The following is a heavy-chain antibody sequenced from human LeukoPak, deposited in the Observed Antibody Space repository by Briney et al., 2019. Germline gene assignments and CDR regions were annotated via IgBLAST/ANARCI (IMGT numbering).Heavy chain of an antibody. D-gene: IGHD6-13*01. CDR3: AGSLSSSWFGH. V-gene: IGHV4-39*01. Sequence: SETLSLTCTVSGGSISSSSYYWGWIRQPPGKGLEWIGSIYYSGSTYYNPSLKSRVTISVDTSKNQFSLKLSSVTAADTAVYYCAGSLSSSWFGHWGQGTLVTVSS. J-gene: IGHJ5*02. CDR1: GGSISSSSYY. CDR2: IYYSGST.